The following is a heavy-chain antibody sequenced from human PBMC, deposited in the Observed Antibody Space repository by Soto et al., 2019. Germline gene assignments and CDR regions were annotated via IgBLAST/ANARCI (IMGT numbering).Heavy chain of an antibody. J-gene: IGHJ4*02. CDR1: GFTFSDQY. V-gene: IGHV3-72*01. Sequence: EVQLVESGGGLVQPEGSLRLSCAASGFTFSDQYMDWVRQAPGKGLEWVGRIKNKANSYTTEYAAPGKGRFIISRDDSNNSVFLQLKRLTTDDTAVYYCTRVRLGSRRSSDYWGQGIRVTVSS. CDR2: IKNKANSYTT. D-gene: IGHD6-19*01. CDR3: TRVRLGSRRSSDY.